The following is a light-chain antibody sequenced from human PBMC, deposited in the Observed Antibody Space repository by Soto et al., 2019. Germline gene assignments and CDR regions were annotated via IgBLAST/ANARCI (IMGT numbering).Light chain of an antibody. V-gene: IGLV1-51*01. CDR2: DTD. J-gene: IGLJ2*01. CDR1: SSNIGNNY. Sequence: QSVLTQPPSVSAAPGQKVTISCSGGSSNIGNNYVSWYQQLPGTAPKLLIYDTDKRPSGIPDRFSGSKSGTSATLGITGLQTGDEADYYCGTWDSSLSGVLFGGGTKLTVL. CDR3: GTWDSSLSGVL.